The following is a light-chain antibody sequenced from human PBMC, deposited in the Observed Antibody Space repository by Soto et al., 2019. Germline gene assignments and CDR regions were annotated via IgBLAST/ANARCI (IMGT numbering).Light chain of an antibody. J-gene: IGKJ4*01. CDR1: QDICNY. Sequence: DIQMTQSPSSLSASVGDRVTITCQASQDICNYLNWYQQKPGKAPKILIYDASVLEAGVPSRFSGGGSGTHFTLTISSLQAEAVATYYCQQFDNLPLTFGEGTKVEIK. V-gene: IGKV1-33*01. CDR2: DAS. CDR3: QQFDNLPLT.